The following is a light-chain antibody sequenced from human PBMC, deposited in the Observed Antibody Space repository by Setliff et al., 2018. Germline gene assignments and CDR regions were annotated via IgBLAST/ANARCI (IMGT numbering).Light chain of an antibody. V-gene: IGLV2-14*01. CDR3: LSYTNSDTVV. J-gene: IGLJ1*01. CDR1: SSDVGGYNY. CDR2: EVI. Sequence: QSALTQPPSASGSPGQSVTISCTGTSSDVGGYNYVSWCQQHPGKAPKLMIYEVIKRPSGVSNRFSGSKSGNTASLTISGLQAEDEADYYCLSYTNSDTVVFGTGTKVTVL.